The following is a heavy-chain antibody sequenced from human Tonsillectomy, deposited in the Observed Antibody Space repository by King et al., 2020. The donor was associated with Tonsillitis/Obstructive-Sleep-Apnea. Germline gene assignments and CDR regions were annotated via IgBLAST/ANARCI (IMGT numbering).Heavy chain of an antibody. CDR2: IYYSGST. Sequence: QLQESGPGLVKPSETLSLTCTVSGGSISSNNYYWGWIRQPPGKGLEWIGSIYYSGSTVYIPSFKSRVTISVDTSKNQFSLMLSSVTAADTAVYYCGGSIFYYASGSYNYYMDVWGKGTTVTVSS. D-gene: IGHD3-10*01. V-gene: IGHV4-39*01. CDR1: GGSISSNNYY. CDR3: GGSIFYYASGSYNYYMDV. J-gene: IGHJ6*03.